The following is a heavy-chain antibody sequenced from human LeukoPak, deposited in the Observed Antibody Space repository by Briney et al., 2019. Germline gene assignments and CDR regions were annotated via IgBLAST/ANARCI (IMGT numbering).Heavy chain of an antibody. J-gene: IGHJ4*02. CDR2: IYYSGST. V-gene: IGHV4-38-2*01. Sequence: PSETPSLTCAVSGYSISSGYYWGWIRQPPGKGLEWIGSIYYSGSTYYNPSLKSRVTISVDTSKNQFSLKLTSVTAADTAVYYCARGTYYYDSAADYWGQGTLVTVSS. CDR1: GYSISSGYY. D-gene: IGHD3-22*01. CDR3: ARGTYYYDSAADY.